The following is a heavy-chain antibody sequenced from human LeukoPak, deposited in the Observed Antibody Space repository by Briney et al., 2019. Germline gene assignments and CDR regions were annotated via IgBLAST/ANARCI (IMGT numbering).Heavy chain of an antibody. CDR2: INHSGST. D-gene: IGHD3-10*01. V-gene: IGHV4-34*01. CDR1: GGSFSGYY. Sequence: SETLSLTCAAYGGSFSGYYWSWIRQPPGKGLEWIGEINHSGSTNYNPSLKSRVTISVDTSKNQFSLKLSSVTAADTAVYYCARETMVRGVTVTIFDYWGQGTLVTVSS. CDR3: ARETMVRGVTVTIFDY. J-gene: IGHJ4*02.